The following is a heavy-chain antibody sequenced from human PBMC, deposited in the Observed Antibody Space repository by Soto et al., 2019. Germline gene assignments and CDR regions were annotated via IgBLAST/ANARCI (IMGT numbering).Heavy chain of an antibody. J-gene: IGHJ5*02. D-gene: IGHD6-13*01. V-gene: IGHV4-31*03. CDR1: GGSISSGGYY. CDR3: ARESTGYHWFDP. CDR2: IYYSGST. Sequence: SETLSLTCTVSGGSISSGGYYWSWIRQHPGKGLEWIGYIYYSGSTYYNPSLKSRATISVDTSKNQFSLKLSSVTAADTAVYYCARESTGYHWFDPWGQRTLVTVSS.